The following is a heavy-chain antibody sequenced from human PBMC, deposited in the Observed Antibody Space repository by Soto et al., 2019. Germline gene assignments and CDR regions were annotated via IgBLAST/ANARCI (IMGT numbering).Heavy chain of an antibody. CDR1: GASISGFY. Sequence: SETLSLTCTVSGASISGFYWSWIRKSAGKGLEWIGRICATGTTDYNPSLKSRVMMSVDTSKKQFSLKLRSVTAADTAVYYCVRDGTKTLRDWFDPWGQGISVTVSS. J-gene: IGHJ5*02. D-gene: IGHD1-1*01. CDR2: ICATGTT. CDR3: VRDGTKTLRDWFDP. V-gene: IGHV4-4*07.